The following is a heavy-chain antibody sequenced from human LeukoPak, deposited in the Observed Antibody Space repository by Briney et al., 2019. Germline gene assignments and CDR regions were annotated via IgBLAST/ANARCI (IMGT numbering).Heavy chain of an antibody. J-gene: IGHJ4*02. Sequence: PSETLSLTCSVSGGSISSSGYYCAWIRQPPGKGLEWIGSIYYSGSTYYNPSLKSRVTISVDTSKNQFSLKLSSVTAADTAVYYCARHRVAAAGYFDYWGQGTLVTVSS. CDR1: GGSISSSGYY. V-gene: IGHV4-39*01. CDR2: IYYSGST. D-gene: IGHD6-13*01. CDR3: ARHRVAAAGYFDY.